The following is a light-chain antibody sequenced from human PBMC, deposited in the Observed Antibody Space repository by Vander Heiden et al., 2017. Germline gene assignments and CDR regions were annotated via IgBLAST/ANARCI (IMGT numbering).Light chain of an antibody. J-gene: IGKJ3*01. V-gene: IGKV1-39*01. CDR3: QQSYSTPLT. CDR2: AAS. Sequence: DIQFTQSPSSLSASVGDRVTITCRASQSISSYLNWYQQNPGQAPQLLIYAASSLQSGVPSRFSGSGSGTDFTLTISSLQPEDFATYYCQQSYSTPLTFGPGTKVDIK. CDR1: QSISSY.